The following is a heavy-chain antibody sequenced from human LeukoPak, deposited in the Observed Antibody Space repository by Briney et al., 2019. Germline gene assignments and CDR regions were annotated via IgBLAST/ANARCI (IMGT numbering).Heavy chain of an antibody. D-gene: IGHD2-2*01. CDR2: INPNSGGT. CDR3: ARDRLIYCSSTSCYRGYYYYGMDV. CDR1: GYTFTGYY. V-gene: IGHV1-2*06. J-gene: IGHJ6*02. Sequence: ASVKVSCKASGYTFTGYYMHWVRQAPGQGLEWMGRINPNSGGTNYAQKFQGRVTMTRDTSISTAYMELSRLRSDDTAVYYCARDRLIYCSSTSCYRGYYYYGMDVWGQGTTVTVSS.